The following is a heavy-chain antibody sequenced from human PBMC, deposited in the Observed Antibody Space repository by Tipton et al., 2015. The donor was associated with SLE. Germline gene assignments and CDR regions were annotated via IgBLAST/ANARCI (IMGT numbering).Heavy chain of an antibody. CDR1: GGSFSGYY. CDR3: ARAGYYDFWSGYRDAFDI. V-gene: IGHV4-34*09. CDR2: IYYSGST. Sequence: GLVKPSETLSLTCAVYGGSFSGYYWSWIRQPPGKGLEWIGYIYYSGSTYYNPSLKSRVTISVDTSKNQFSLKLSSVTAADTAVYYCARAGYYDFWSGYRDAFDIWGQGTMVTVSS. D-gene: IGHD3-3*01. J-gene: IGHJ3*02.